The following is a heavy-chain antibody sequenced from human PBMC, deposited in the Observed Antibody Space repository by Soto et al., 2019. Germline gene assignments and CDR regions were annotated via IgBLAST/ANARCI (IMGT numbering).Heavy chain of an antibody. J-gene: IGHJ4*02. D-gene: IGHD3-3*01. V-gene: IGHV4-30-4*01. CDR3: ARTIFGVVIHTYYFDY. CDR2: IYYSGST. Sequence: SETLSLTCTVSGGSISSGDYYWSWIRQPPGKGLEWIGYIYYSGSTYYNPSLKSRVTISVDTSKNQFSLKLSSVTAADTAVYYCARTIFGVVIHTYYFDYWGQGTLVTVSS. CDR1: GGSISSGDYY.